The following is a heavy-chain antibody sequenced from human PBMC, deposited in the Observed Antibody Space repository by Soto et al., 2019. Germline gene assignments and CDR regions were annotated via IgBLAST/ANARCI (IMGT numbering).Heavy chain of an antibody. CDR3: ASTGGSGRHLYFQH. Sequence: SETLSLTCTVSGGSISSYYWSWTRQPPGKGLEWIGYIYYSGSTNYNPSLKSRVTISVDTSKNQFSLKLSSVTAADTAVYYCASTGGSGRHLYFQHWGQGTLVTVSS. J-gene: IGHJ1*01. CDR1: GGSISSYY. V-gene: IGHV4-59*08. CDR2: IYYSGST. D-gene: IGHD6-19*01.